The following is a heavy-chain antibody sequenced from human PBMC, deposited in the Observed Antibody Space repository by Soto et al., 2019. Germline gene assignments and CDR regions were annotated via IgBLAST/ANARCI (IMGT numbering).Heavy chain of an antibody. CDR3: AREVGMVREDVGWFDP. CDR2: IYSGGTT. J-gene: IGHJ5*02. V-gene: IGHV3-66*01. D-gene: IGHD3-10*01. CDR1: EFTVSNNY. Sequence: EVQLVESGGGLVQPGGSLRLSCAVSEFTVSNNYMSWVRQAPGKGLEWVAAIYSGGTTHYADSVKGRFTISRDNSNNTLYLQMNSLEVEGTAVYYCAREVGMVREDVGWFDPWGQGTLVTVSS.